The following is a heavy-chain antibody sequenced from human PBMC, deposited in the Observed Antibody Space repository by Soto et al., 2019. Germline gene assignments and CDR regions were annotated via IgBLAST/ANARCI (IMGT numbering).Heavy chain of an antibody. CDR1: GLAFNTSG. CDR2: ISYDGTKT. D-gene: IGHD2-21*02. Sequence: EGSLRLSCEVSGLAFNTSGMNWVCQAPGKGLEWGGVISYDGTKTFCGYTVRGLFTISRDNSKNRLSRHMNSLSTEETGVYYCATKARVTNYLYYGMDVWGQGTTVTYSS. V-gene: IGHV3-30*03. CDR3: ATKARVTNYLYYGMDV. J-gene: IGHJ6*02.